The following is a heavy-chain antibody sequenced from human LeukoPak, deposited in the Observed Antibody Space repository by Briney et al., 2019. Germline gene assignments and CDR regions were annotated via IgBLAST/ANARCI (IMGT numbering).Heavy chain of an antibody. D-gene: IGHD3-3*01. CDR1: GFTFSNYA. J-gene: IGHJ4*02. CDR2: IGGSGDTT. CDR3: AKGTYYDFWSGYPRLDS. V-gene: IGHV3-23*01. Sequence: GGSLRLSCAASGFTFSNYAMSRVRQAPGKGLGWVSAIGGSGDTTSYADSVKGRFTISRDNSKNTLYLQMNSLRAEDTAVYYCAKGTYYDFWSGYPRLDSWGQGTLVTVSA.